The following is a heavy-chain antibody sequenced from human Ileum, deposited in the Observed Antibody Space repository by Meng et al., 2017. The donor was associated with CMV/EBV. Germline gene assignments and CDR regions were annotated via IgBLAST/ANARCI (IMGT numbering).Heavy chain of an antibody. CDR1: GCYISNYS. CDR3: ARNYGSGNWNFFHY. CDR2: IYTSGTT. D-gene: IGHD3-10*01. J-gene: IGHJ4*02. V-gene: IGHV4-4*07. Sequence: QVQVERSGPEQVKTSETMSITGYVSGCYISNYSGSWIRQPAGKGLEWIAHIYTSGTTNYNPSLKSRVTMSVDTSRNQFSLKLTSVTAADTAVYYCARNYGSGNWNFFHYWGQGTLVTVSS.